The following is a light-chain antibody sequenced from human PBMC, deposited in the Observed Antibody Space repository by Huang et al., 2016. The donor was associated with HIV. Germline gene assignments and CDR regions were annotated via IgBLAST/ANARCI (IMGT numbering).Light chain of an antibody. CDR3: QQYNNWPRGT. V-gene: IGKV3-15*01. CDR2: GAS. J-gene: IGKJ1*01. Sequence: EIVMTQSPANLSVSPGERATLSCRASQNIGSNLAWYQQKPGQAPRLLMYGASTRATGIAARFSGSGSGTEFTLTISSLQSDDIAVYHCQQYNNWPRGTFGQGTKVEIK. CDR1: QNIGSN.